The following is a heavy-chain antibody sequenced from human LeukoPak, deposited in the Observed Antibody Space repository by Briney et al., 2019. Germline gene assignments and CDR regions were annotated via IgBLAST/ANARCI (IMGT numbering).Heavy chain of an antibody. D-gene: IGHD3-16*01. J-gene: IGHJ4*02. CDR2: ISYDGSNK. CDR3: ARGGELGSTVSHLDY. Sequence: GGSLRLSCAASGFTFSSYGMHWVRQAPGKGLEWVAVISYDGSNKYYADSVKGRFTISRDNSKNTLYLQMNSLRAEDTAVYYCARGGELGSTVSHLDYWGQGTLVTVSS. V-gene: IGHV3-30*03. CDR1: GFTFSSYG.